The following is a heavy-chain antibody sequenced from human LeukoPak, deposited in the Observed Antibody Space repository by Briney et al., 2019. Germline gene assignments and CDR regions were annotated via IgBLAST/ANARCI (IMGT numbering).Heavy chain of an antibody. CDR2: INPSGGGT. D-gene: IGHD2-2*01. J-gene: IGHJ4*02. V-gene: IGHV1-46*01. CDR1: GYTFTSYY. Sequence: ASVKVSCKASGYTFTSYYMHWVRQAPGQGLEWMGIINPSGGGTSYAQKFQGRVTMTRDTSTSTVYMELSSLRSEDTAVYYCARPTTSHYPFDYWGQGTLLTVSS. CDR3: ARPTTSHYPFDY.